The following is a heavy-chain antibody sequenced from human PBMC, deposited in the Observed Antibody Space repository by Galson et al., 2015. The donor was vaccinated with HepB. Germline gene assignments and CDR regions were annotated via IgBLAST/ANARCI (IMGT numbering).Heavy chain of an antibody. CDR1: GFTYSSYS. V-gene: IGHV3-21*01. J-gene: IGHJ4*02. CDR3: ARVFGDYGDHDYFED. Sequence: SLRLSCAASGFTYSSYSMNWVRQAPGKGLEWVSSISSSRTYIYYADALKGRFTISRDNAKNSLYRQMNSLRAEDTAVYYCARVFGDYGDHDYFEDWGQGTLVTVSS. CDR2: ISSSRTYI. D-gene: IGHD4-17*01.